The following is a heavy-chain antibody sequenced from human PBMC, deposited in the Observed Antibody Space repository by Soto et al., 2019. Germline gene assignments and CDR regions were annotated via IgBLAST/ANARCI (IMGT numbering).Heavy chain of an antibody. D-gene: IGHD6-13*01. CDR2: IVPLFRTT. CDR1: GGTFSSYA. J-gene: IGHJ6*02. CDR3: ARGGYSSTWSNLLDRSGLDV. Sequence: QVQLVQSGAEAKKPGSSVKVSCKTSGGTFSSYAINWVRQAPGQGLEWMGGIVPLFRTTNYAQKFQGRVTITADTSTYTEYMELSELRSGDTAVYYCARGGYSSTWSNLLDRSGLDVWGQGTTVTVSS. V-gene: IGHV1-69*06.